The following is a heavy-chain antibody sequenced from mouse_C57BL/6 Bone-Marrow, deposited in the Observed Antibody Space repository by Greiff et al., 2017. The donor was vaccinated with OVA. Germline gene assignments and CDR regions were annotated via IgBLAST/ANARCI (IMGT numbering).Heavy chain of an antibody. J-gene: IGHJ4*01. D-gene: IGHD1-1*01. CDR2: IYPGSGST. CDR1: GYTFTSYW. CDR3: ARGVDYGSSPYYAMDY. Sequence: VQLQQPGAELVKPGASVKMSCKASGYTFTSYWITWVKQRPGQGLEWIGDIYPGSGSTNYNEKFKSKATLTVDTSSSTAYMQLSSLTSEDSAVYYCARGVDYGSSPYYAMDYWGQGTSVTVSS. V-gene: IGHV1-55*01.